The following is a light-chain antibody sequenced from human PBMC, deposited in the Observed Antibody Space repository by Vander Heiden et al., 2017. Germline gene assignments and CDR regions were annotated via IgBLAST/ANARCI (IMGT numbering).Light chain of an antibody. CDR1: QSISIW. CDR3: QHYNNFPYT. Sequence: DIQMTQSPSTLSASAGDRVTITCRASQSISIWLAWYQQKPGQAPNRLIYKASNLETGVPSRFSGSGSGTDFTLTISSLQPEDVATYYCQHYNNFPYTFGQGTKLEIK. J-gene: IGKJ2*01. CDR2: KAS. V-gene: IGKV1-5*03.